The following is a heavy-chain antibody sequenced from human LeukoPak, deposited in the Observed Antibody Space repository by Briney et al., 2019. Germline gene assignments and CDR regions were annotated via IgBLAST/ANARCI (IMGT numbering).Heavy chain of an antibody. V-gene: IGHV4-38-2*02. CDR3: ASDRSGYYYVDY. D-gene: IGHD3-22*01. CDR2: IYHSGST. Sequence: SSETLSLTCTVSGYSISSGYYWGWIRQPPGKGLEWIGSIYHSGSTYYNPSLKSRVTISVDTSKNQFSLKLSSVTAADTAVYFCASDRSGYYYVDYWGQGTLVTVSS. CDR1: GYSISSGYY. J-gene: IGHJ4*02.